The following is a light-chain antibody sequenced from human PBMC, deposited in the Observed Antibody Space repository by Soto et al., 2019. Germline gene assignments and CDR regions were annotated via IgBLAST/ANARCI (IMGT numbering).Light chain of an antibody. CDR2: EVT. J-gene: IGLJ3*02. Sequence: QSALTQPASVSGSPGQSITISCTGTRSDVGGYNYVSWYQQHPGKAPTLIIYEVTNRPSGISDRFSGSKSGNTASLTISGLQAEDEADYYCTSYTTSTTWVFGGGTKVTVL. CDR1: RSDVGGYNY. V-gene: IGLV2-14*01. CDR3: TSYTTSTTWV.